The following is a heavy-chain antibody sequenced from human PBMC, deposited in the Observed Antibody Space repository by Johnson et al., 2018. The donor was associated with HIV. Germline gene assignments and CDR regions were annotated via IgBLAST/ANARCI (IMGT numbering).Heavy chain of an antibody. CDR1: GFTFDDYA. CDR3: ARGALGSFDI. CDR2: ISWNSGSI. Sequence: EVQLVESGGDLVQPGGSLRLSCVASGFTFDDYAMHWVRQAPGKGLEWVSGISWNSGSIAYADSVKGRFTISRDNAKNTVYLQMDSLRDEDMAVYYCARGALGSFDIWGQGTMVTVSS. D-gene: IGHD3-10*01. V-gene: IGHV3-9*03. J-gene: IGHJ3*02.